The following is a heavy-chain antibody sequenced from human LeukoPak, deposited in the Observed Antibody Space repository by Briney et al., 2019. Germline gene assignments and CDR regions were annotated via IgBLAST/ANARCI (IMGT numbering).Heavy chain of an antibody. CDR1: GFTFSNYW. D-gene: IGHD6-6*01. CDR3: ASASSHRISARRDY. Sequence: GGALRLSCAASGFTFSNYWMHWVRQAPGKGVGWVSRINSDGSRRKYADSVKGRFTISRDKAKNTVYLQITSLRAEDTTVYYCASASSHRISARRDYWGQGTLLTVSS. V-gene: IGHV3-74*01. CDR2: INSDGSRR. J-gene: IGHJ4*02.